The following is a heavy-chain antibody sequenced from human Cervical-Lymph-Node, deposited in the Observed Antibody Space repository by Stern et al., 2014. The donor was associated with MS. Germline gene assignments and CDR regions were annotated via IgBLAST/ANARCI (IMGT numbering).Heavy chain of an antibody. Sequence: VQLVQSGAEVKKPGASVKVSCKASGYSFTDYYLHWVRQAPGQGLEWMGRISPNSGATSYAQKFEGRFTMTRDTSISTAYMGLSRLRSDDTAVYYCAKDGSPWYEDNLEIWGQGTLVTVSS. V-gene: IGHV1-2*06. CDR3: AKDGSPWYEDNLEI. CDR1: GYSFTDYY. CDR2: ISPNSGAT. D-gene: IGHD6-6*01. J-gene: IGHJ3*02.